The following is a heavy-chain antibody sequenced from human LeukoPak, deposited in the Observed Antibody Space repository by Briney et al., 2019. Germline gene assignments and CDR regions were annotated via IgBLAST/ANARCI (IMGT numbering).Heavy chain of an antibody. CDR1: GFTFSSYA. Sequence: GGSLRLSCAASGFTFSSYAMTWVRQAPGKGLEWVSAISGSGGSTYYADSVKGRFTISRDNSKNTLYLQMNSLRAEDTAVYYCARDPAADDSSGYSQDWYFDLWGRGTLVTVSS. J-gene: IGHJ2*01. CDR2: ISGSGGST. D-gene: IGHD3-22*01. CDR3: ARDPAADDSSGYSQDWYFDL. V-gene: IGHV3-23*01.